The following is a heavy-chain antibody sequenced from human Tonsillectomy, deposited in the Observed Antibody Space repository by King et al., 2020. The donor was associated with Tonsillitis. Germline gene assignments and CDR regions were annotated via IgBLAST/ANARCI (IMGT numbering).Heavy chain of an antibody. D-gene: IGHD4-17*01. CDR3: AKTPPVDGDYWFTDSYYFDY. CDR1: GFTFSSYG. J-gene: IGHJ4*02. CDR2: IRYDGSNK. V-gene: IGHV3-30*02. Sequence: VQLVESGGGVVQPGGSLRLSCAASGFTFSSYGMHWVRQAPGKGLEWVAFIRYDGSNKYYADSVKGRFTISRDNSKNTLYLQMNSLRAEDTAVYYCAKTPPVDGDYWFTDSYYFDYWGQGTLVTVSS.